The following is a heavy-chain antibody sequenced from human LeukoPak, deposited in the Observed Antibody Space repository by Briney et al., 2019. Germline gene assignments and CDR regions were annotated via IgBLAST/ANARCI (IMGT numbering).Heavy chain of an antibody. CDR1: GGSIGVYY. Sequence: SETLSLTCTVSGGSIGVYYWSWIRQPPTKGLEWIGYIYYSGSTDYNPSLKSRVTMSVDTSINQFSLILSSVTAADTAIYYCARADTYYYASGPPAYGKDVWGQGTTVTVSS. CDR3: ARADTYYYASGPPAYGKDV. D-gene: IGHD3-10*01. V-gene: IGHV4-59*08. CDR2: IYYSGST. J-gene: IGHJ6*02.